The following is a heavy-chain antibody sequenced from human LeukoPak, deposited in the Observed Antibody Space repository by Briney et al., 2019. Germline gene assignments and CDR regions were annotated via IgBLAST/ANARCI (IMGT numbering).Heavy chain of an antibody. CDR2: ISSSSSYI. D-gene: IGHD6-13*01. CDR3: ARDRSYSSSLLRKSYYYYYMDV. Sequence: GGSLRLSCAASGFTFSSYSMNWVRQAPGKGLEWVSSISSSSSYIYYADSVKGRFTISRDSAKNSLYLQMNSLRAEDTAAYYCARDRSYSSSLLRKSYYYYYMDVWGKGTTVTISS. V-gene: IGHV3-21*01. CDR1: GFTFSSYS. J-gene: IGHJ6*03.